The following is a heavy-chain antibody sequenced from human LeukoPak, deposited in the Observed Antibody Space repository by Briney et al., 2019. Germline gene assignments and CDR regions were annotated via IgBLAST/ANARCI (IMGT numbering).Heavy chain of an antibody. V-gene: IGHV5-51*01. CDR2: IYPGDSGP. Sequence: GESLQFSCKVSGSPFTSYCIGWLRQLPGKGLEWMGIIYPGDSGPTYSPSFQGQVTISVEKSINTAYLQWSSLQASDTAIYYCGMSGDRVPLQDDVFDVWGQGTMVTVS. CDR1: GSPFTSYC. CDR3: GMSGDRVPLQDDVFDV. J-gene: IGHJ3*01. D-gene: IGHD1-26*01.